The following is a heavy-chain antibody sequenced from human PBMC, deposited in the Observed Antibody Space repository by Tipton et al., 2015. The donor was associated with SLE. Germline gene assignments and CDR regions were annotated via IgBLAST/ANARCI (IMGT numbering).Heavy chain of an antibody. CDR1: GGSISSYY. CDR3: ARARLYSSSTTWYYYMDV. J-gene: IGHJ6*03. CDR2: INHSGST. D-gene: IGHD2/OR15-2a*01. Sequence: TLSLTCTVSGGSISSYYWSWIRQPPGKGLEWIGEINHSGSTNYNPPLKSRVTISVDTSKNQFSLKLSSVTAADTAVYYCARARLYSSSTTWYYYMDVWGKGTTVTVSS. V-gene: IGHV4-34*01.